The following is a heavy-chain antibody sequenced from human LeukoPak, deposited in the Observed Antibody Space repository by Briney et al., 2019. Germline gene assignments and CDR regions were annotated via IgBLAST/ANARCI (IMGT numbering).Heavy chain of an antibody. CDR2: IKQDGSEK. Sequence: ETLSLTCTVSGGSISSGSYCWGWIRQAPGKGLEWVANIKQDGSEKYYVDSVKGRFTISRDNAKNSLYLQMNSLRAEDTAVYYCARDFDWLFDYWGQGTLVTVSS. V-gene: IGHV3-7*04. CDR1: GGSISSGSYC. J-gene: IGHJ4*02. D-gene: IGHD3-9*01. CDR3: ARDFDWLFDY.